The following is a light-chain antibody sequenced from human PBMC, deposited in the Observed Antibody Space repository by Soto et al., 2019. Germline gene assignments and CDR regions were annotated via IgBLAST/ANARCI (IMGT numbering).Light chain of an antibody. CDR1: SXDVGGYNY. CDR2: EVS. Sequence: QSVLTQPPSASGSPGQSFTISCTGTSXDVGGYNYVSWYQQHPGKAPKLMIYEVSERPSGVPDRFSGSKSSNTASLTVSGLQAEDEADYYCSSYAGSNNFVFGTGTKVTVL. J-gene: IGLJ1*01. CDR3: SSYAGSNNFV. V-gene: IGLV2-8*01.